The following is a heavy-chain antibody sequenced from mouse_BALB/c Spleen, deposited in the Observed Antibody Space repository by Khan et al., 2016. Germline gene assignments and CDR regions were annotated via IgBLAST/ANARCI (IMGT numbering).Heavy chain of an antibody. CDR1: GYTFTDYS. J-gene: IGHJ3*01. V-gene: IGHV9-2-1*01. Sequence: QIQLVQSGPVLKKPGETVKISCKASGYTFTDYSIHWVKQAPGKGLKWMGWINTETGEPTYADDFKGRFAFSLETSASTAYLQINNLKNEDTATYFCAPVPAYWGQGTLVTVSA. CDR3: APVPAY. CDR2: INTETGEP.